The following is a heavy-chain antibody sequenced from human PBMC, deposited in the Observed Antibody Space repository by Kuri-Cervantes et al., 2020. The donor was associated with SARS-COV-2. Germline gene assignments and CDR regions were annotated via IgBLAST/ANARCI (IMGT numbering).Heavy chain of an antibody. J-gene: IGHJ3*02. CDR3: ASAGAGDISREDGAFDI. V-gene: IGHV1-45*02. CDR1: EDTFTYRL. D-gene: IGHD3-16*01. CDR2: ITPFNGNT. Sequence: SVTVSRKASEDTFTYRLLHWVRQAPAQAPEWMGWITPFNGNTKYEQKFQDTVTITRDRSMNTAYMELSSLRSEDTAMYYCASAGAGDISREDGAFDIWGQGTMVTV.